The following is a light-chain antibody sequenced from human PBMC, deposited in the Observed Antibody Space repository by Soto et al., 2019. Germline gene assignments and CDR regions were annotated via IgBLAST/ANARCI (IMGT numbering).Light chain of an antibody. V-gene: IGKV3-11*01. J-gene: IGKJ5*01. CDR1: QNVYTY. CDR3: QQRGNWPIT. Sequence: DIILTQSPATLSLSPGERATLSCRASQNVYTYLAWYQQKPGQAPRLLIYDASNRATGIPARFSGSGSGTDLTLTIISLEPKDFAVYYCQQRGNWPITFGQGTRLEIK. CDR2: DAS.